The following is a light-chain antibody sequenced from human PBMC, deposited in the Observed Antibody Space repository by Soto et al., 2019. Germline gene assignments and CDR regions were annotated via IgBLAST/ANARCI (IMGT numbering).Light chain of an antibody. Sequence: VMTQTPLSLSVSPGERATLSCRASQSVSSNLVWYQQKPGQAPRLLIYGASTRASGITARFSGSGSGTEFTLTISSLQSEDFALYYCQQYNNWPKITFGQGTRLEIK. V-gene: IGKV3-15*01. CDR1: QSVSSN. CDR3: QQYNNWPKIT. J-gene: IGKJ5*01. CDR2: GAS.